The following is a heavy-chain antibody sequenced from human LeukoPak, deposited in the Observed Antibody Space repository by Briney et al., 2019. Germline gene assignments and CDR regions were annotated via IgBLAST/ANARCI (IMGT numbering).Heavy chain of an antibody. J-gene: IGHJ3*02. V-gene: IGHV1-46*01. CDR3: APSKDAFDI. Sequence: ASVKVSCKASGYTFTSYYMHWVRQAPGQGLEWMGIINPSGGSTSYAQKFQGRVTMTRDTSISTAYMELSRLRSDGTAVYYCAPSKDAFDIWGQGTMVTVSS. CDR2: INPSGGST. CDR1: GYTFTSYY.